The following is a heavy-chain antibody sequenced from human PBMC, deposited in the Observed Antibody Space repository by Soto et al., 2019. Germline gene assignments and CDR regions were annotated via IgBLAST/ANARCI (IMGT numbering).Heavy chain of an antibody. Sequence: QVQLVESGGGVVQPGRSLRLSCAASGFTFSSYGMHWVRQAPGKGLEWVAVIWYDGSNKYYADSVKGRFTISRDNSKNPLYLQMNSLRAEDTAVYYCARDAPGMDVWGQGTTVTVSS. CDR3: ARDAPGMDV. CDR1: GFTFSSYG. V-gene: IGHV3-33*01. CDR2: IWYDGSNK. J-gene: IGHJ6*02.